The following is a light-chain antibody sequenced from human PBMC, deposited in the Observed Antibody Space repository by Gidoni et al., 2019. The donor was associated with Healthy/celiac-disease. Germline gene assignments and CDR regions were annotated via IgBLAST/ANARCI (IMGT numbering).Light chain of an antibody. V-gene: IGLV2-14*01. CDR2: DVS. CDR1: SCDVGGYNY. J-gene: IGLJ1*01. CDR3: SSYTSSSTPPYV. Sequence: QSALTQPASVSGSPGQSITISCTGTSCDVGGYNYVSWYQQHPGKAPKLMIYDVSNRPSGVSNRFSGSKSGNTASLTISGLQAEDEADYYCSSYTSSSTPPYVFGTGTKVTVL.